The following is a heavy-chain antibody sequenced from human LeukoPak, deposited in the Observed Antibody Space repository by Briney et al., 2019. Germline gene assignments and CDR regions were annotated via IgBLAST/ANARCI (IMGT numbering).Heavy chain of an antibody. D-gene: IGHD3-3*01. J-gene: IGHJ4*02. V-gene: IGHV3-11*01. Sequence: PGGSLRLSCAASGFTFSDYYMRWIRQAPGKGLEWASYISSSGSTIYYADSVKGRFTISRDNAKNTLYLQMNSLRAEDTAVYYCARQGYYDFWSGYLSILDYWGQGTLVTVSS. CDR3: ARQGYYDFWSGYLSILDY. CDR1: GFTFSDYY. CDR2: ISSSGSTI.